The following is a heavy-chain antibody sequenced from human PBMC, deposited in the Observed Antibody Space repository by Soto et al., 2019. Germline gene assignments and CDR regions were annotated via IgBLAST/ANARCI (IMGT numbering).Heavy chain of an antibody. V-gene: IGHV4-59*01. D-gene: IGHD6-6*01. CDR1: GGSISSYY. CDR2: IYYSGST. J-gene: IGHJ6*02. CDR3: ARGPNIAAPGIDYYYYGMDV. Sequence: SETLSLTCTVSGGSISSYYWSWIRQPPGKGLEWIGYIYYSGSTNYNPSLKSRVTISVDTSKNQFSLKLSSVTAADTAVYYCARGPNIAAPGIDYYYYGMDVWGQGTTVTVSS.